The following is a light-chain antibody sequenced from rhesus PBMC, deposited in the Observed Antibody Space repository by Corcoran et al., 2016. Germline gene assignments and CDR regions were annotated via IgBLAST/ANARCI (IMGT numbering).Light chain of an antibody. CDR1: KGISSY. Sequence: DIQMTQSPSSLSASVGDRVTITCRASKGISSYLAWYQQKPGKAPKPLIYYASNLESGVPSRFSGSGSGTEFTLTISILQPEDFSTYYCQQYNSDPFTFGPGTKLDIK. V-gene: IGKV1-37*01. CDR3: QQYNSDPFT. CDR2: YAS. J-gene: IGKJ3*01.